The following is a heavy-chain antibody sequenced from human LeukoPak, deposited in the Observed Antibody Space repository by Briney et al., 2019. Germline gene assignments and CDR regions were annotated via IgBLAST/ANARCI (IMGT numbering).Heavy chain of an antibody. CDR1: GGSISSYY. CDR2: IYYSGST. V-gene: IGHV4-59*01. J-gene: IGHJ4*02. CDR3: ASVYYYDSSGYYRD. Sequence: SETLSLTCTVSGGSISSYYWSWIRQPRGKGLEWIGYIYYSGSTNYNPSLKSRVTISVDTSKNQFSLKLSSVTAADTAVYYCASVYYYDSSGYYRDWGQGTLVAVSS. D-gene: IGHD3-22*01.